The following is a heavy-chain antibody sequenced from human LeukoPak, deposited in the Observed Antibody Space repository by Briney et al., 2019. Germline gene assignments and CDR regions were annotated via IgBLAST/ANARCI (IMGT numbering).Heavy chain of an antibody. J-gene: IGHJ2*01. CDR2: IYISGSL. CDR1: GGSLDGHY. CDR3: GRETXGASGYSLDV. Sequence: SETLSLTCTVSGGSLDGHYWTWIRQPPGKGLEWIGYIYISGSLNYNPSLQSRLTISLDTSKSQFSLRLESVTATDTAVYYCGRETXGASGYSLDVWGRGTLVTVSS. D-gene: IGHD3-3*01. V-gene: IGHV4-4*08.